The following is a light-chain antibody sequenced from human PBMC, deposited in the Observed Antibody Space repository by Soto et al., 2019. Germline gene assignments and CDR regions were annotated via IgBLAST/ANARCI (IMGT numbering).Light chain of an antibody. CDR1: QSINSD. Sequence: EIVMTQSPATLSVSPGERVTLSCRASQSINSDLAWYQQKPGQAPRLLIYHASTRATGIPARFGGTGSGTEFTLTISSLQSEDFAVYYCQQYNYWWTFGQGTKVEIK. V-gene: IGKV3-15*01. CDR3: QQYNYWWT. CDR2: HAS. J-gene: IGKJ1*01.